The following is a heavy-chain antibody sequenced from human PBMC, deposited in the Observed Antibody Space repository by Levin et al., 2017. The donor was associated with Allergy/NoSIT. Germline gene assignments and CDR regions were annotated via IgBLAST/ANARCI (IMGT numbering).Heavy chain of an antibody. V-gene: IGHV3-9*01. CDR1: GFTFGDYA. J-gene: IGHJ4*02. Sequence: GGSLRLSCAASGFTFGDYAMHWVRQAPGKGLEWVSGINWNRDKIGYADSVRARFTISRDNAKNSLYLQMNSLGAEDTALYYCAKGLNWGSPNTCDYWGQGTLVTVSS. CDR2: INWNRDKI. D-gene: IGHD7-27*01. CDR3: AKGLNWGSPNTCDY.